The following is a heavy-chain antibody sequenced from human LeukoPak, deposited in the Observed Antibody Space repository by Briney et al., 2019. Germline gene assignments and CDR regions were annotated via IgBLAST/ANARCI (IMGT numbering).Heavy chain of an antibody. D-gene: IGHD3-10*01. V-gene: IGHV1-69*05. CDR2: IIPIFGTA. CDR1: RGTFSSYA. Sequence: ASVKVSCKASRGTFSSYAISWVRQAPGQGLEWMGGIIPIFGTANYAQKFQGRVTITTDESTSTAYMELSSLRSEDTAVYYCARNYMYYGSGVEWFDPWGQGTLVTVSS. J-gene: IGHJ5*02. CDR3: ARNYMYYGSGVEWFDP.